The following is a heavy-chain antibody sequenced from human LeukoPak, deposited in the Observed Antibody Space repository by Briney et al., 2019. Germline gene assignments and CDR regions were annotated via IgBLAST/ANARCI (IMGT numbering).Heavy chain of an antibody. J-gene: IGHJ4*02. V-gene: IGHV5-51*01. D-gene: IGHD3-3*01. CDR3: ARRRRSYDFWSGHNSGYYFDY. CDR2: IYPGDSDT. CDR1: GYSFTSYW. Sequence: GESLKISCKGSGYSFTSYWIGWVRQMPGKGLEWMGIIYPGDSDTRYSPSFQGQVTISADKSISTAYLQWSSLKASDTAMYYCARRRRSYDFWSGHNSGYYFDYWGQGTLVTVSS.